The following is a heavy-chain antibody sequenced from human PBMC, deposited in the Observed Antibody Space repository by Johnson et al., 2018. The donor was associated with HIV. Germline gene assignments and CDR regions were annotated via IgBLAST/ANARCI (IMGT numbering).Heavy chain of an antibody. CDR1: GFTFRNAW. J-gene: IGHJ3*02. Sequence: VQLVESWGGLVKPGGSLRLSCAASGFTFRNAWMSWVRQAPGKGLEWVGRIKSKTDGGTTDYAAPVKGRFTISRDDSKNTLYLQMNSLKTEDTAVYYCTTDDYDSSGRAFDIWGQGTMVTVSS. CDR2: IKSKTDGGTT. CDR3: TTDDYDSSGRAFDI. V-gene: IGHV3-15*01. D-gene: IGHD3-22*01.